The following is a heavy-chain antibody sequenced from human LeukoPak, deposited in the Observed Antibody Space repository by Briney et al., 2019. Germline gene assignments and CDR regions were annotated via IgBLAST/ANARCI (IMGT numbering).Heavy chain of an antibody. Sequence: GGSLRLSCAASGFTFSSYAMHWVREAPGKGLEWVAVISYDGSNKYYADSVKGRFTISRDNSKNTLYLQRNSLRAEDTAVYYCASDPGIVATSFDYCGQGTLATVSS. J-gene: IGHJ4*02. CDR1: GFTFSSYA. D-gene: IGHD5-12*01. CDR2: ISYDGSNK. V-gene: IGHV3-30-3*01. CDR3: ASDPGIVATSFDY.